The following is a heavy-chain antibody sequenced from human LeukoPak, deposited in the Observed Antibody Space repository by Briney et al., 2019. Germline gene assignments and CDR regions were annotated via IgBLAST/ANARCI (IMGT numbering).Heavy chain of an antibody. V-gene: IGHV1-18*01. CDR3: AARVAGPNWFDP. CDR1: GYTFTSYG. J-gene: IGHJ5*02. CDR2: ISAYNGNT. Sequence: GASVKVSCKASGYTFTSYGISWVRQAPGQGLEWMGWISAYNGNTNYAQKLQGRVTTTTDTSTSAAYMELRSLRSDDTAVYYCAARVAGPNWFDPWGQGTLVTVSS. D-gene: IGHD6-19*01.